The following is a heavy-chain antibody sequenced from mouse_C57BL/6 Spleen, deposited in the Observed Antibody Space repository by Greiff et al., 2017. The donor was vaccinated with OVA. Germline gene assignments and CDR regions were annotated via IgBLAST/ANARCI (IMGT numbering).Heavy chain of an antibody. Sequence: QVQLQQSGPELVKPGASVKISCKASGYAFSSSWMNWVKQRPGKGLEWIGRIYPGDGDTNYNGKFKGKATLTADKSSSTAYMQLSSLTSEDSAVYFCARWGDSNGYYIDYWGQGTTLTVSA. J-gene: IGHJ2*01. CDR2: IYPGDGDT. CDR3: ARWGDSNGYYIDY. D-gene: IGHD2-5*01. V-gene: IGHV1-82*01. CDR1: GYAFSSSW.